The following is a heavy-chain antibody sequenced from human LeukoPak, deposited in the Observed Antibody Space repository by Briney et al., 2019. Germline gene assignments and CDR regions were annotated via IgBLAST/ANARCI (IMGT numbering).Heavy chain of an antibody. D-gene: IGHD6-13*01. CDR2: ISSSSSYI. Sequence: GGSLRLSCAASGFTFSSYSMNWVRQAPGKGLEWVSSISSSSSYIYYADSVKGRFTISRDNAKNSLYLQMNSLRAEDTAVYYCAAHSSSWPFVSWSQGTLVTVSP. CDR1: GFTFSSYS. J-gene: IGHJ4*02. CDR3: AAHSSSWPFVS. V-gene: IGHV3-21*01.